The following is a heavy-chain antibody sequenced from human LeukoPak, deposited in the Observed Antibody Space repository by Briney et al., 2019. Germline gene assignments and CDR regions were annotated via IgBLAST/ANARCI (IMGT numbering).Heavy chain of an antibody. J-gene: IGHJ4*02. V-gene: IGHV3-23*01. D-gene: IGHD1-20*01. Sequence: HPGGSLRLSCAASGFTFSSYAMSWVRQAPGKGLEWVSAISGSGGSTYYADSVKGRFTISRDNSKNTLYLQMNSLRAEDTAVYYCAKGGGITGTTFIAEWGQGTLVTVSS. CDR1: GFTFSSYA. CDR2: ISGSGGST. CDR3: AKGGGITGTTFIAE.